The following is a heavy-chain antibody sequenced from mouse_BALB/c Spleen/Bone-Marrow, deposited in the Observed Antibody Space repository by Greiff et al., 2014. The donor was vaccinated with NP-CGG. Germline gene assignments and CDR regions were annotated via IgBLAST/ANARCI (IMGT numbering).Heavy chain of an antibody. V-gene: IGHV1-74*01. J-gene: IGHJ4*01. Sequence: QVQLQQSGAELVKPGAPVKLSCKASGYTFTSYWMNWVKQRPGRGLEWIGRIDPSDSETHYNQKFKDKATLTVDKSSSTAYIQLSSLTSEDSAVYYCAMALGDGHYYAIDYWGQGTSVTVSS. CDR2: IDPSDSET. CDR3: AMALGDGHYYAIDY. CDR1: GYTFTSYW. D-gene: IGHD2-3*01.